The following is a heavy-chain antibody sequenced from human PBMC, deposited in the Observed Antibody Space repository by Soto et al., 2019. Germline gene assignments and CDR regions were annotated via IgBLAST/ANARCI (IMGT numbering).Heavy chain of an antibody. CDR3: ARGGAAAGTPHYYYYYGMDV. V-gene: IGHV1-18*01. CDR1: GYTFTSYG. CDR2: ISAYNGNT. Sequence: QVQLVQSGAEVKKPGASGKVSCKASGYTFTSYGISWVRQAPGQGLEWMGWISAYNGNTNYAQKLQGRVTMTTDTSTSTAYMELRSLRSDDTAVYYCARGGAAAGTPHYYYYYGMDVWGQGTTVTVSS. D-gene: IGHD6-13*01. J-gene: IGHJ6*02.